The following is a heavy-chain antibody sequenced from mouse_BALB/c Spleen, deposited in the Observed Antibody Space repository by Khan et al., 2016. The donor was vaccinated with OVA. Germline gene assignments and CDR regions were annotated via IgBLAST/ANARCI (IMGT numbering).Heavy chain of an antibody. CDR3: AREAYRYYEYYFDY. J-gene: IGHJ2*01. CDR2: ISSGGST. V-gene: IGHV5-6-5*01. CDR1: GFTFSSYA. Sequence: EVQLVESGGGSVKPGGSLKLSCAVSGFTFSSYAMSWVRQTPEKRLEWVASISSGGSTYYPDSVKGRFTISRDNARNIVYLQMSSLRSEDMAMYFCAREAYRYYEYYFDYWGQGTALTVSS. D-gene: IGHD2-14*01.